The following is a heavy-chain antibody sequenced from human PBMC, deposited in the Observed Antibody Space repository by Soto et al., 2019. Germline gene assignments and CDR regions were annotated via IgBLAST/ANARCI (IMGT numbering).Heavy chain of an antibody. V-gene: IGHV4-39*01. CDR1: GGSISSSSYY. CDR2: IYYSGST. CDR3: ARSYDFWSGVQNWFDP. D-gene: IGHD3-3*01. Sequence: QLQLQESGPGLVKPSETLSLTCTVSGGSISSSSYYWGWIRQPPGKGLEWIGSIYYSGSTYYNPSLKSRVTISVDTSKNQFSLKLSSVTAADTAVYYCARSYDFWSGVQNWFDPWGQGTLVTVSS. J-gene: IGHJ5*02.